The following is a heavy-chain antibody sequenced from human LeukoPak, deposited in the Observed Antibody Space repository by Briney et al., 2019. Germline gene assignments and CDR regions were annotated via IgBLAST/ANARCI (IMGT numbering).Heavy chain of an antibody. CDR1: GFTFSSYS. Sequence: GGSLRLSCAASGFTFSSYSMNWVRQAPGKGLEWVSSISSSSSYIYYADSVKGRFTISRDDSKNTLYLQMNSLRAEDTAVYYCARETVRDAFDIWGQGTMVTVSS. CDR2: ISSSSSYI. J-gene: IGHJ3*02. V-gene: IGHV3-21*01. CDR3: ARETVRDAFDI. D-gene: IGHD1-14*01.